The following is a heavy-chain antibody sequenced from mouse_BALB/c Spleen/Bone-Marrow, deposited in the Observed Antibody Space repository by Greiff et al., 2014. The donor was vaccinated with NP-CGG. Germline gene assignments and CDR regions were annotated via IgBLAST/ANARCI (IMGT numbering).Heavy chain of an antibody. V-gene: IGHV1-87*01. CDR3: ARDEHYFDY. CDR1: GYTFTSHW. CDR2: IYPGDGDT. Sequence: QVQLKESGAELARPGASVKLSCKASGYTFTSHWMQWVKQRPGQGLEWIGAIYPGDGDTRYTQKFKGKATLTADKSSSTAYMQLSSLASEDSAVYYCARDEHYFDYWGQGTTLTVSS. J-gene: IGHJ2*01.